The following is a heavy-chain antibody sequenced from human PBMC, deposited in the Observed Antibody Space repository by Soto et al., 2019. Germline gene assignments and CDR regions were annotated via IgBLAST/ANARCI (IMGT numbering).Heavy chain of an antibody. CDR1: GGSISSYY. Sequence: SETLSLTCTVSGGSISSYYWSWIRQPPGKGLEWIGYIYYSGSTNYNPSLKSRVTISVDTSKNQFSLKLSSVTAADTAVYYCARLGYCSGGSCYDAFDIWGQGTMVTVSS. D-gene: IGHD2-15*01. J-gene: IGHJ3*02. CDR3: ARLGYCSGGSCYDAFDI. V-gene: IGHV4-59*08. CDR2: IYYSGST.